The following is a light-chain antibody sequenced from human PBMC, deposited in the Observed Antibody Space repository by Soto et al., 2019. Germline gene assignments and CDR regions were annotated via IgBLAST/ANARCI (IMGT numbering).Light chain of an antibody. Sequence: EVVMTQSPATLSVSPGERATLSCRASQSISNTLVWYQQKPGQAPRLLISGASTRATGIPARFRGSGSGTDFTLTISSVQSEDFAVYYCQQYSNWPITFGQGTRLEI. V-gene: IGKV3-15*01. J-gene: IGKJ5*01. CDR1: QSISNT. CDR3: QQYSNWPIT. CDR2: GAS.